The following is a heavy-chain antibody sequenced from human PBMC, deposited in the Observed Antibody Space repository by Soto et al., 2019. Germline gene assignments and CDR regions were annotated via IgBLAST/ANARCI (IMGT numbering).Heavy chain of an antibody. J-gene: IGHJ4*02. V-gene: IGHV3-23*01. CDR2: ISAGSGST. D-gene: IGHD1-26*01. CDR3: SKGWGDY. Sequence: EVRLLESGGGLVEPGGSLRLSCVASGFTLSSYVTSWVRQAPGKGLEWVSGISAGSGSTHYADSVKGQFTISRDDSKNTLYLQMNILRVEDTALYYCSKGWGDYWGQGTVVTVSS. CDR1: GFTLSSYV.